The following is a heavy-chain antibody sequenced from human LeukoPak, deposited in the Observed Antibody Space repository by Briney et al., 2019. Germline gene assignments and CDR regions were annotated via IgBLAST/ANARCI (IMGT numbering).Heavy chain of an antibody. Sequence: EASVKVSCKASGYTFTGYYIHWVRQAPGQGLEWMGWVNPTNGATNYAQKFQGRVTMTTDTSTNTAYMELSWLTSDDTAVYYCARPRIESGGYYYGHWGQGTLVTVSS. V-gene: IGHV1-2*02. J-gene: IGHJ4*02. CDR2: VNPTNGAT. CDR1: GYTFTGYY. D-gene: IGHD3-22*01. CDR3: ARPRIESGGYYYGH.